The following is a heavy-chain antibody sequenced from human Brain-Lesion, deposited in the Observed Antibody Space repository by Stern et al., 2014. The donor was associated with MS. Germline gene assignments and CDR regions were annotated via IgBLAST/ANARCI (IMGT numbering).Heavy chain of an antibody. CDR2: MYYSGST. CDR1: GGSISRSTYY. Sequence: QVQLVQSGSGLVKPSETLSLTCTVSGGSISRSTYYWGWIRQPPGEGLEWIGSMYYSGSTFYNPSGKSRVTISVDPSKNHFSLKLSSVTAADTAVYYCARLTGVVDYWGQGTLVTVSS. V-gene: IGHV4-39*01. J-gene: IGHJ4*02. CDR3: ARLTGVVDY. D-gene: IGHD7-27*01.